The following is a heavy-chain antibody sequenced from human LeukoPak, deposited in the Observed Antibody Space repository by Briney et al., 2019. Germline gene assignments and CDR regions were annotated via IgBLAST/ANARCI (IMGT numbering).Heavy chain of an antibody. V-gene: IGHV1-2*02. J-gene: IGHJ4*02. CDR2: INPNSGGT. CDR1: GYTFTSYA. D-gene: IGHD5-12*01. CDR3: ARNSGYDSSHEY. Sequence: ASVKVSCKASGYTFTSYAMNWVRQAPGQGLEWMGWINPNSGGTNYAQKFQGRVTMTRDTSISTAYMELSRLRSDDTAVYYCARNSGYDSSHEYRGQGTLVTVSS.